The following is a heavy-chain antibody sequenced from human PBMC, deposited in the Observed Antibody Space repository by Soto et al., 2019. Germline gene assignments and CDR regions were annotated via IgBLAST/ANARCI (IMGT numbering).Heavy chain of an antibody. V-gene: IGHV1-69*13. CDR2: IIPIFGTA. J-gene: IGHJ5*01. CDR1: GGTFSSYA. D-gene: IGHD3-3*01. CDR3: ARFDFWGGYYHWFAS. Sequence: GASVKVSCKASGGTFSSYAISWVRQAPGQGLEWMGGIIPIFGTANYAQKFQGRVTITADESTSTAYMELSSLRSEDTAVYYCARFDFWGGYYHWFASSGQGTVVTVSS.